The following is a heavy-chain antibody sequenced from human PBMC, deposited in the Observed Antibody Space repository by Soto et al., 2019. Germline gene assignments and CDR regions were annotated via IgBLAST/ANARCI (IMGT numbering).Heavy chain of an antibody. Sequence: ASVKVSCKATGYSFTDYHIHWVRQAPGQGLEWLGRINPKSGGTSTAQKFQGWVTMTTDTSISTASMELTRLTSDDTAIYYCARGDSTDCSNGVCSFFYNHDMDVWGQGTTVTVSS. D-gene: IGHD2-8*01. CDR2: INPKSGGT. CDR3: ARGDSTDCSNGVCSFFYNHDMDV. CDR1: GYSFTDYH. J-gene: IGHJ6*02. V-gene: IGHV1-2*04.